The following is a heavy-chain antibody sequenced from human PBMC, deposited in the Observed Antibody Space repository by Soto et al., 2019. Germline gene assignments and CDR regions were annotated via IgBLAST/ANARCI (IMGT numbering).Heavy chain of an antibody. CDR3: ARRTITMVRSRYFDY. D-gene: IGHD3-10*01. CDR2: LNHSGST. CDR1: GGSFSGYY. V-gene: IGHV4-34*01. Sequence: QVQLQQWGAGLLKPSETLSLTCAVYGGSFSGYYWSWIRQPPGKGLEWIGELNHSGSTNYNPSLKSRVPISVDTSKNQFSLKLSSVTAADTAVYYCARRTITMVRSRYFDYWGQGTLVTVSS. J-gene: IGHJ4*02.